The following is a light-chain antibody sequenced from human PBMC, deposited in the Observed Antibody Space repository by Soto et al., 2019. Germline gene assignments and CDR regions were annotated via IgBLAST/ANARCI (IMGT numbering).Light chain of an antibody. CDR1: SSNVGSNT. CDR3: AAWDDSLSGWM. V-gene: IGLV1-44*01. J-gene: IGLJ3*02. Sequence: QLVLTQPPSASGTPGQRVTISCSGSSSNVGSNTVNWYQQLPGPAPKLLIYSNTQRPSGVPDRFSGSKSGTSASLAISGLRSEDEADYFCAAWDDSLSGWMFGGGTKLTVL. CDR2: SNT.